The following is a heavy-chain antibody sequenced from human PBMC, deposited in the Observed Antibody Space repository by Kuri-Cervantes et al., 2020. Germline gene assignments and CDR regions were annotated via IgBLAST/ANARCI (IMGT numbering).Heavy chain of an antibody. CDR2: IYYSGST. V-gene: IGHV4-31*02. D-gene: IGHD1-20*01. Sequence: LRLSCAVSGGSISSGGYSWSWIRQHPGKGLEWIGYIYYSGSTYYNPSLKSRVTISVDTSKNQFSLKLSSVTAADTAVYYCARASLTYNRNDVPYFDYWGQGTLVTVSS. J-gene: IGHJ4*02. CDR1: GGSISSGGYS. CDR3: ARASLTYNRNDVPYFDY.